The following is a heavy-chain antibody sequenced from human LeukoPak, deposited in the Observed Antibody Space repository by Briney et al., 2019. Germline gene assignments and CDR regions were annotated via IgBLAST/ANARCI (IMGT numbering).Heavy chain of an antibody. V-gene: IGHV4-34*01. CDR1: GGSFSGYY. CDR2: INHSGST. D-gene: IGHD1-1*01. J-gene: IGHJ6*03. Sequence: PSETLSLTCAVYGGSFSGYYWSWIRQPPGKGLEWIGEINHSGSTNYNPSLKSRVTISVDTSKNQFSLKLSSVTAADTAVYYCARRRRRYYYYMDVWGKGTTVTVSS. CDR3: ARRRRRYYYYMDV.